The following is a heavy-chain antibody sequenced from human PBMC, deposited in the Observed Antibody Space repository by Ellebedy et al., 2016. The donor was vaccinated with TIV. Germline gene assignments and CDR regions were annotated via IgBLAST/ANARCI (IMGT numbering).Heavy chain of an antibody. Sequence: MPSETLSLTCIVSGHSISNAYYWGWIRQSPGEGLEYIGSIFHTGSTYYNPSLKSRVTISVDTSKNQFSLKLSSVTAADTAVYYCARVADDAFDIWGQGTMVTVSS. CDR2: IFHTGST. CDR3: ARVADDAFDI. V-gene: IGHV4-38-2*02. J-gene: IGHJ3*02. CDR1: GHSISNAYY.